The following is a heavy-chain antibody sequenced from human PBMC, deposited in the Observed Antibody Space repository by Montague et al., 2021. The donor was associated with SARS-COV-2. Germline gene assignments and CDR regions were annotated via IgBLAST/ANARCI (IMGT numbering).Heavy chain of an antibody. CDR1: GASISSYY. D-gene: IGHD3-22*01. V-gene: IGHV4-59*01. J-gene: IGHJ3*02. CDR2: INHSGST. Sequence: SETLSLTCTVSGASISSYYYSWIRQHPGKGLQWFGYINHSGSTNXNPSPKSRVTISVDTSKNQFSLKLSSVTAADTAVYYCARGGYYDYAFDIWGQGTMVTVSS. CDR3: ARGGYYDYAFDI.